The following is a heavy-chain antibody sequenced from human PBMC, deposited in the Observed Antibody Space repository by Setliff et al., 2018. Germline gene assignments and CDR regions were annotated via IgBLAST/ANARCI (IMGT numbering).Heavy chain of an antibody. D-gene: IGHD6-19*01. CDR1: GGSFSAYY. CDR2: IKQSGST. J-gene: IGHJ5*02. Sequence: SETLSLTCAVYGGSFSAYYWSWIRQPPGNGLEWIGEIKQSGSTIYNTSLKIRVTISVDMSKNQFSLMLNSVTAADTAVYYCASFIIGGCQNWFDPWGHGTLVTVSS. V-gene: IGHV4-34*01. CDR3: ASFIIGGCQNWFDP.